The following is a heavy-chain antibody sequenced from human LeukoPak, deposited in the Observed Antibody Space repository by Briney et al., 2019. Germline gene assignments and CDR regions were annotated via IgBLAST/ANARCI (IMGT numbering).Heavy chain of an antibody. CDR1: GGSITNTNW. Sequence: ASETLSLTCAVSGGSITNTNWWSWIRQPPGKGLEWIGEINHSGSTNHNPSLKSRVTISVDTSKNQFSLKLSSVTAADTAVYYCARHLPYYDILTGYYTVLGFDYWGQGTLVTVSS. J-gene: IGHJ4*02. V-gene: IGHV4-4*02. D-gene: IGHD3-9*01. CDR2: INHSGST. CDR3: ARHLPYYDILTGYYTVLGFDY.